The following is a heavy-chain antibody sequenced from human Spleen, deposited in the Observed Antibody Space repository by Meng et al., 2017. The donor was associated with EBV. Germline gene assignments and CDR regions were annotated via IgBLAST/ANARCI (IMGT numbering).Heavy chain of an antibody. Sequence: QGRMMESRDAVPNPGLSLQVSCQTFGGTFSCHGIFWVRPAPVQLLECMGGIFPGFDELNDALKFQVKVSMTADESAINVCMELSRLRSDDTAVSYCASRICDGEWYCDSWGQDTLVTVSS. V-gene: IGHV1-69*01. CDR2: IFPGFDEL. J-gene: IGHJ4*02. CDR1: GGTFSCHG. CDR3: ASRICDGEWYCDS. D-gene: IGHD2-21*01.